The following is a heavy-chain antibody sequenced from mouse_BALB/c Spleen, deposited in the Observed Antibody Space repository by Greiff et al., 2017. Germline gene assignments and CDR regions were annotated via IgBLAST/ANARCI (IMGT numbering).Heavy chain of an antibody. CDR2: INPSTGYT. D-gene: IGHD2-2*01. V-gene: IGHV1-7*01. CDR3: ARNGYDRAWFAY. J-gene: IGHJ3*01. Sequence: VQLQQSGAELAKPGASVKMSCKASGYTFTSYWMHWVKQRPGQGLEWIGYINPSTGYTEYNQKFKDKATLTADKSSSTAYMQLSSLTSEDTAVYYCARNGYDRAWFAYWGQGTLVTVSA. CDR1: GYTFTSYW.